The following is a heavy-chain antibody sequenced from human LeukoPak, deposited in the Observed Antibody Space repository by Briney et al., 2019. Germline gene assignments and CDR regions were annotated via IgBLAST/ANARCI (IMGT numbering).Heavy chain of an antibody. CDR3: ARDGHLGQQ. V-gene: IGHV3-66*01. Sequence: GGSLRLSCAASGFTVSSNYMSWARQAPGQGLECVSVIYGGGSTYYADSVKGRFTISRDNSKSTQYLQMNSLRAEDTAVYYCARDGHLGQQWGQGILVTVSS. CDR2: IYGGGST. CDR1: GFTVSSNY. J-gene: IGHJ1*01. D-gene: IGHD7-27*01.